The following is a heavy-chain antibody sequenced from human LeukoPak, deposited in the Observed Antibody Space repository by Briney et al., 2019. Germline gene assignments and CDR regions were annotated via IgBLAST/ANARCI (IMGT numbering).Heavy chain of an antibody. Sequence: SETLSLTCTVSGGSISSYYWSWIRQPPEKGLEWIGYIYYSGSTNYNPSLKSRVTISVDTSKNQFSLKLSSVTVADTAVYYCARDKHYDFWSGSADYWGQGTLVTVSS. CDR2: IYYSGST. V-gene: IGHV4-59*01. CDR3: ARDKHYDFWSGSADY. D-gene: IGHD3-3*01. J-gene: IGHJ4*02. CDR1: GGSISSYY.